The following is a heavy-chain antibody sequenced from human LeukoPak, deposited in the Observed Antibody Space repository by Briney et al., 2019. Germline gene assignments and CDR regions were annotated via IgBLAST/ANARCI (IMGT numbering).Heavy chain of an antibody. V-gene: IGHV3-15*01. CDR1: GFTFSNAW. CDR2: IKSKTDGGTT. J-gene: IGHJ6*02. Sequence: GGSLRLSCAASGFTFSNAWMSWVRQAPGRGLEWVGRIKSKTDGGTTDYAAPVKGRFTISRDDSKNTLYLQMNSLKTEDTAVYYCAKGVLYGSGILDVWGQGTTVTVSS. D-gene: IGHD3-10*01. CDR3: AKGVLYGSGILDV.